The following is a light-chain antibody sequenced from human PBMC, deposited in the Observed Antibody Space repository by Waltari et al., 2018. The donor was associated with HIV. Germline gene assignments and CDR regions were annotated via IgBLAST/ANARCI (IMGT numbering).Light chain of an antibody. CDR2: AAS. CDR1: QSVSGY. CDR3: QQTYNPPLT. V-gene: IGKV1-39*01. Sequence: DIQMTQSPSSLSASVGDRVTITCRASQSVSGYLNWYQQKPGKVPKVLVYAASTLQSGVPSRFSGSGSGTDFTLTISSLQPEDFATYYCQQTYNPPLTFGGGTRVEIK. J-gene: IGKJ4*01.